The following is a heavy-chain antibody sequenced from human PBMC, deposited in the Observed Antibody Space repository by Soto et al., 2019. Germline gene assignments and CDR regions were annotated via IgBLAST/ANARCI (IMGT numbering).Heavy chain of an antibody. Sequence: GGSLRLSCAASGFTVSSNYMSWVRQAPGKGLEWVSVIYSGGSTYYADSVKGRFTISRDNSKNTLYLQMNSLRAEDTAVYYCARGSPPLPGIAAAGSGGVAGMDVWGQGTTVTVSS. CDR1: GFTVSSNY. CDR3: ARGSPPLPGIAAAGSGGVAGMDV. V-gene: IGHV3-53*01. J-gene: IGHJ6*02. CDR2: IYSGGST. D-gene: IGHD6-13*01.